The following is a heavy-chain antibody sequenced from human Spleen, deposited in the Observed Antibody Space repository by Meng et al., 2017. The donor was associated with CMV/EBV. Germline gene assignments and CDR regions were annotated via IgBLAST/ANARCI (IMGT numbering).Heavy chain of an antibody. CDR3: ASYVVVIANFDY. CDR1: GGSISSSSYY. Sequence: SETLSLTCTVSGGSISSSSYYWGWIRQPPGKGLEWIGSIYYSGSTYYNPSLKSRVTISVDTSKNQFSLKLSSVTAADTAVYYCASYVVVIANFDYWGQGTLVTVSS. D-gene: IGHD2-21*01. V-gene: IGHV4-39*07. CDR2: IYYSGST. J-gene: IGHJ4*02.